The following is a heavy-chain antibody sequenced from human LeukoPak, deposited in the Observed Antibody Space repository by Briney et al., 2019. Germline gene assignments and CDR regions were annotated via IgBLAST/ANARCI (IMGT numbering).Heavy chain of an antibody. CDR3: RITMVRGVIGPYYFDY. CDR1: GGSISSYY. D-gene: IGHD3-10*01. J-gene: IGHJ4*02. CDR2: INYSGST. Sequence: PSETLSLTCTVSGGSISSYYWGWIRQPPGKGLEWIGSINYSGSTYYNPSLKSRVTISVDTSKNQFSLKLSSVTAADTAVYYCRITMVRGVIGPYYFDYWGQGTLVTVPS. V-gene: IGHV4-39*01.